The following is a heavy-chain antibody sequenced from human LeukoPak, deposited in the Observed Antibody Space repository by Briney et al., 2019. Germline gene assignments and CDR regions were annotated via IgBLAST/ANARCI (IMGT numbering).Heavy chain of an antibody. CDR2: ISYDGSNK. Sequence: GGSLRLSCAASGFTFSSYGMHWVRQAPGKGLEWVAVISYDGSNKYYADSVKGRFTISRDNAKNTLYLQMNSLRAEDTAVYYCAGAAVGSGGFDYWGQGTLATVSS. CDR3: AGAAVGSGGFDY. D-gene: IGHD6-13*01. CDR1: GFTFSSYG. J-gene: IGHJ4*02. V-gene: IGHV3-30*03.